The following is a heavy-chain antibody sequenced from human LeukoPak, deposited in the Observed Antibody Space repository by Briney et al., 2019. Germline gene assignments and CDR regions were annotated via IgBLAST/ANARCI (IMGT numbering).Heavy chain of an antibody. CDR1: GYTFTSYD. CDR2: MNPNSGNT. CDR3: ARVVVRGSSSDGGDY. J-gene: IGHJ4*02. D-gene: IGHD1-26*01. V-gene: IGHV1-8*01. Sequence: ASVKVSCKASGYTFTSYDINWVRQATGQGVAGMGWMNPNSGNTGYAQKFQGRVTMTRNTAKSTAYMELSSLRPEDTAVYYCARVVVRGSSSDGGDYWGQGTLVTVSS.